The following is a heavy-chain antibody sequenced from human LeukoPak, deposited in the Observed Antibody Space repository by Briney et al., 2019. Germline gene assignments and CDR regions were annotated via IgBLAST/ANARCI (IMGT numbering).Heavy chain of an antibody. J-gene: IGHJ3*01. CDR2: TYYRSPNLLN. Sequence: SQTLSLTCAFSGDSVSSNSATWNWIRQSPSRGVEWLGRTYYRSPNLLNVYAVPVESRITISQDTSRNQFTLLLTSVTPEDTAVYSCARWLGRDDFWGQGTKVTVSS. V-gene: IGHV6-1*01. CDR1: GDSVSSNSAT. D-gene: IGHD6-19*01. CDR3: ARWLGRDDF.